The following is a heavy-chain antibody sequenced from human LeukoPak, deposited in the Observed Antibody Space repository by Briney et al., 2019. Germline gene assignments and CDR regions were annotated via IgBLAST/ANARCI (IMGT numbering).Heavy chain of an antibody. CDR2: IKEDGSEK. CDR1: GFTFSRYW. J-gene: IGHJ4*02. D-gene: IGHD2-8*01. V-gene: IGHV3-7*05. Sequence: GGSLRLSCAASGFTFSRYWMSWVRQAPGKGLEWVANIKEDGSEKYHVDSVKGRFTISRDNAKNSLYLQMNSLRAVDTAVYYCATLYRDYFDYWGQGTLVTVSA. CDR3: ATLYRDYFDY.